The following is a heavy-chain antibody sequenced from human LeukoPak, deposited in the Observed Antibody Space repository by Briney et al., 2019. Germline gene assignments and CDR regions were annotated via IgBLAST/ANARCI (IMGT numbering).Heavy chain of an antibody. D-gene: IGHD2-2*01. Sequence: GASVKVSCKVSGYTLTKLSMHWVRQTPGKGLEWMGGFDPEDGETIYAQKFQGRVTMTEDTSTDTAYMELNSLRSEDTAVYYCATPRQGYCSSASCFYFDYWGQGTLVTVSS. CDR1: GYTLTKLS. CDR2: FDPEDGET. J-gene: IGHJ4*02. CDR3: ATPRQGYCSSASCFYFDY. V-gene: IGHV1-24*01.